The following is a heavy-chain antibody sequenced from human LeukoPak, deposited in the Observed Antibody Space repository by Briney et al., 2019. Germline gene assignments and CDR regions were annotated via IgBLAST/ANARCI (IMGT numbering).Heavy chain of an antibody. CDR2: IYWDDEK. Sequence: SGPTLVKPTQTLTLTCTFSGFSLTTNEVAVGWIRQPPGKALEWLTLIYWDDEKRYRPSLKDRLTITKDTSNTQVLLTMTNMDPVDTGTYYCAHTRWTRGYFDYWGQGTLVTVSS. CDR3: AHTRWTRGYFDY. V-gene: IGHV2-5*02. J-gene: IGHJ4*02. D-gene: IGHD5-24*01. CDR1: GFSLTTNEVA.